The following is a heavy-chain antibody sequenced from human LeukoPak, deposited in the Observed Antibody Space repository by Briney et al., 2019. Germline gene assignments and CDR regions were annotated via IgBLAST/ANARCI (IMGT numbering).Heavy chain of an antibody. D-gene: IGHD4-23*01. CDR2: IYYSGST. V-gene: IGHV4-30-4*08. CDR1: GGSLSSGDYY. CDR3: ARDTPFAGYGGNPPPDAFDI. J-gene: IGHJ3*02. Sequence: SETLSLTCTVSGGSLSSGDYYWSWIRQPPGKGLEWIGYIYYSGSTYYNPSLKSRVTISVDTSKNQFSLKLSSVTAADTAVYYCARDTPFAGYGGNPPPDAFDIWGQGTMVTVSS.